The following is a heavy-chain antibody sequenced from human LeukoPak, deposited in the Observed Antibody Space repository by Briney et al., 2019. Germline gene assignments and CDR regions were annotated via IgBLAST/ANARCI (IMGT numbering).Heavy chain of an antibody. CDR3: ARDLPSYYFDSGNMFDP. D-gene: IGHD3-10*01. CDR2: IYSSGRS. CDR1: GGSISNFY. V-gene: IGHV4-4*07. Sequence: SETLSLTCTVSGGSISNFYWSWIRQPAGKGLEWIGRIYSSGRSNYNSSLKSRVAMSIDTSNNQFSLKLSSVTAADTAVYYCARDLPSYYFDSGNMFDPWGQGTLVTVSS. J-gene: IGHJ5*02.